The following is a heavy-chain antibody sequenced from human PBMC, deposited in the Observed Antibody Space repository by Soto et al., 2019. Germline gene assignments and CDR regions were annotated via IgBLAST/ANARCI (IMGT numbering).Heavy chain of an antibody. V-gene: IGHV3-23*01. Sequence: GGSLRLSCAASGFTFSSYAMSWVRQAPGKGLEWVSAISGSGGSTYYADSVKGRFTISRDNSKNTLYLQMNSLRAEDTAVYYCAKDPRAISTVTGINWGQGTLVTVSS. CDR1: GFTFSSYA. CDR3: AKDPRAISTVTGIN. D-gene: IGHD4-17*01. J-gene: IGHJ4*02. CDR2: ISGSGGST.